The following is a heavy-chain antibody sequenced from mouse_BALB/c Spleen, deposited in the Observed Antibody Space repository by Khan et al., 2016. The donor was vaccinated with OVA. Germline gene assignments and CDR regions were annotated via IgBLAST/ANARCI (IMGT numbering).Heavy chain of an antibody. V-gene: IGHV2-6-4*01. Sequence: QVQLKESGPGLVAPSQSLSITCTVSGFSLSRYSVHWVRQPPGKGLEWLGMIWGDGITDYNSTLKSRLSISKDNSKSQVFLKMNSLQTDDTAMYYCDRGDYYGNIYAMDYWGQGTSVTVSS. CDR2: IWGDGIT. J-gene: IGHJ4*01. CDR3: DRGDYYGNIYAMDY. CDR1: GFSLSRYS. D-gene: IGHD1-1*01.